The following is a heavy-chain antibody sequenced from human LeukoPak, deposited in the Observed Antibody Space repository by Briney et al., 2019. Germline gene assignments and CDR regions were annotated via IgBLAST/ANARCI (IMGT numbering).Heavy chain of an antibody. D-gene: IGHD3-9*01. V-gene: IGHV1-18*01. CDR3: ARDQALRYSLVEAAKKDY. CDR2: ISAYNGNT. J-gene: IGHJ4*02. Sequence: GASVKVSCKASGYTFTSYGISWVRQAPGQGLEWMGWISAYNGNTNYAQKLQGRVTMTTDTSTSTAYMELRSLRSDDTAVYYCARDQALRYSLVEAAKKDYWGQGTLATVSS. CDR1: GYTFTSYG.